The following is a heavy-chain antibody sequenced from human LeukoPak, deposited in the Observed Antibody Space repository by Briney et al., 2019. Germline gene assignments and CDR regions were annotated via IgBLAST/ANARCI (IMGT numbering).Heavy chain of an antibody. Sequence: SETLSLTCAVSGGSISSSNWWGWVRQPPGKGLEWIGEIYHSGSTNYNPSLKSRVTISVDKSKNQFSLKLSSVTAADTAVYYCARDWSNSLGIAAAGPPNWYFDLWGRGTLVTVSS. CDR2: IYHSGST. D-gene: IGHD6-13*01. V-gene: IGHV4-4*02. CDR1: GGSISSSNW. CDR3: ARDWSNSLGIAAAGPPNWYFDL. J-gene: IGHJ2*01.